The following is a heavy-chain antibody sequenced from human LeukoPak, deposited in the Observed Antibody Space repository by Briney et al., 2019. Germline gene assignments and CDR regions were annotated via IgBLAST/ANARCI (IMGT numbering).Heavy chain of an antibody. CDR2: ISSDGSST. D-gene: IGHD1-26*01. Sequence: PGGSLRLSCAASGFTFSSHWMHWVRQAPGKVLVWVSRISSDGSSTRYADSVKGRFTISRDNAKNTLYLQMNSLRAEDTAVYYCARGGSPPEALGDSFDIWGQGTMVTVSS. V-gene: IGHV3-74*01. CDR1: GFTFSSHW. CDR3: ARGGSPPEALGDSFDI. J-gene: IGHJ3*02.